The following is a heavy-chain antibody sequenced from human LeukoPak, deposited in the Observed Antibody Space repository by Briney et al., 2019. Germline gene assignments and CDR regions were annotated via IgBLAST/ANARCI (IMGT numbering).Heavy chain of an antibody. V-gene: IGHV3-23*01. D-gene: IGHD6-19*01. CDR3: ARDMYSSGWYADY. CDR2: FTGSGGRT. CDR1: GFSFSTYA. J-gene: IGHJ4*02. Sequence: GGSLRLSCAASGFSFSTYAMSWVRQAPGKGLEWVSGFTGSGGRTFYVDSVKGRLIISKDNSRNTLYLQMNSLTADDTAVYYCARDMYSSGWYADYWGQGTPVTVSS.